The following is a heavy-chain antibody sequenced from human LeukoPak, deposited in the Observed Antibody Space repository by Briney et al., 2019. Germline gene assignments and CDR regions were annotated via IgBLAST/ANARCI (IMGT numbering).Heavy chain of an antibody. CDR3: ARDTGGSSSYYWLVSYGMDV. J-gene: IGHJ6*02. Sequence: WASVKVSCKASGGTFSNYGISWVRQAPGQGLEWMGRIIPILGIANYAQKFQGRVTITADKSTSTAYMEVRSLRSDDSAIYYCARDTGGSSSYYWLVSYGMDVWGQGTTVTVSS. CDR1: GGTFSNYG. D-gene: IGHD6-13*01. CDR2: IIPILGIA. V-gene: IGHV1-69*04.